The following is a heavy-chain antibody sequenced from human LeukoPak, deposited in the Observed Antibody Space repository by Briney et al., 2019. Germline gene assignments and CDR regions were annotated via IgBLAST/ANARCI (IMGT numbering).Heavy chain of an antibody. CDR1: GGSISSSSYY. J-gene: IGHJ5*02. Sequence: KPSETLSLTCTVSGGSISSSSYYWGWIRQPPGKGLEWIGSIYYSGSTYYNPSLKSRVTISVDTSKNQFSLKLSSVTAADTAVYYCGARARESGWYRGAMFDPWGQGTLVTVSS. D-gene: IGHD6-19*01. CDR3: GARARESGWYRGAMFDP. V-gene: IGHV4-39*07. CDR2: IYYSGST.